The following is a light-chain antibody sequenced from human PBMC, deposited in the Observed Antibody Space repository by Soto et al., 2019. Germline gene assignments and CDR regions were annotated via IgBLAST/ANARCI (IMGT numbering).Light chain of an antibody. CDR3: SSYTSSSTLNWV. J-gene: IGLJ3*02. CDR2: AVT. V-gene: IGLV2-14*01. CDR1: SSDVGGYNY. Sequence: QSALTQPASVSGSPGQSITISCTGTSSDVGGYNYVSWYQQHPGKAPKLMIYAVTDRPSGVSSRFSGSKSGNTASLTISGLQAEDEADYYCSSYTSSSTLNWVFGGGTKITVL.